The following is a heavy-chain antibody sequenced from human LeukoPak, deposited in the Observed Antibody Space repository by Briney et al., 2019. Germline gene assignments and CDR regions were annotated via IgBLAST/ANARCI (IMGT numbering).Heavy chain of an antibody. CDR2: IYWDDDK. CDR1: GFSLSTSGVG. Sequence: SGPTLVNPTQTLTLTCTFSGFSLSTSGVGVGWIRQPPGKALEWLALIYWDDDKRYSPSLKSRLTITKDTSKNQVVLTMTNMDPVDTATYYCAHRVACSSTSCYDYTTDAFDIWGQGTMVTVSS. V-gene: IGHV2-5*02. D-gene: IGHD2-2*01. CDR3: AHRVACSSTSCYDYTTDAFDI. J-gene: IGHJ3*02.